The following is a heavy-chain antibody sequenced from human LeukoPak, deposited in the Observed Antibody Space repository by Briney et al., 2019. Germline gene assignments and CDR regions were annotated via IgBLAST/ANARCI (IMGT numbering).Heavy chain of an antibody. Sequence: SVKVSCKASGGTFSSYAISWVRQAPGQGLEWMGRIIPILGIANYAQKFQGRVTITADESTSTAYMELSSLRSEDTAVYYCARTLHLYYYDSSGHLGSLDYWGQGTLVTVSS. CDR2: IIPILGIA. D-gene: IGHD3-22*01. CDR3: ARTLHLYYYDSSGHLGSLDY. J-gene: IGHJ4*02. CDR1: GGTFSSYA. V-gene: IGHV1-69*04.